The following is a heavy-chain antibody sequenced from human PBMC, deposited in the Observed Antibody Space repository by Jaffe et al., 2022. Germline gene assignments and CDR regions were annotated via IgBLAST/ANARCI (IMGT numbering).Heavy chain of an antibody. CDR3: AKDKGLDAESASDI. CDR2: IRYDGSKK. J-gene: IGHJ3*02. D-gene: IGHD3-3*01. V-gene: IGHV3-30*02. Sequence: QVQLVDSGGGVVQPGGSLRLSCAASGFIFSYYGMHWVRQAPGKGLEWVAFIRYDGSKKYYAESAKGRFTISRDDSRNTLYLQMNSLRAEDTAVYYCAKDKGLDAESASDIWGQGTMVTVSS. CDR1: GFIFSYYG.